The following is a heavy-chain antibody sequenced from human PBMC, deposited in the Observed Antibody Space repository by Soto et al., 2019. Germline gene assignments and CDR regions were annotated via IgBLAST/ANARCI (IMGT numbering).Heavy chain of an antibody. D-gene: IGHD2-15*01. J-gene: IGHJ4*02. CDR2: VSIGGST. CDR1: GFTFSSYA. Sequence: SLRLSCAASGFTFSSYAMGWVRQGPGKGLEWVAVVSIGGSTHYADSVRGRFTISRDNSKNTLSLQMNSLAAEDTAVYFCAKRRGAGGHFDYWGQGALVTVSS. CDR3: AKRRGAGGHFDY. V-gene: IGHV3-23*01.